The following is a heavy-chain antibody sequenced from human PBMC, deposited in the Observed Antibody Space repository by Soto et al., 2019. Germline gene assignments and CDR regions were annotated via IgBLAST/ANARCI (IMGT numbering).Heavy chain of an antibody. V-gene: IGHV4-31*03. D-gene: IGHD2-21*01. J-gene: IGHJ5*02. Sequence: SETLSLTCPVSGDSLRDGGYYWAWIRQLPGQGLEWLGYIYYTGKTDYNPSLKSRLTISVDMSKSQFSLKLTSLTAADTAVYYCAKDPMPEKNVVVNPGWFDAWGQVILV. CDR3: AKDPMPEKNVVVNPGWFDA. CDR1: GDSLRDGGYY. CDR2: IYYTGKT.